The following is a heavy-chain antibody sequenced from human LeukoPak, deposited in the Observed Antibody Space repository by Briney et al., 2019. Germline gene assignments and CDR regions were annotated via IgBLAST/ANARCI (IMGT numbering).Heavy chain of an antibody. CDR2: INPNSGGT. Sequence: ASVKVSCKASGYTFTGYYMHWVRQAPGQGLEWMGWINPNSGGTNYAQKFQGRVTMTRDTSISTAYMELSRLRSDDTAVYYCARGYWSGSVQYYYYYYMDVWGKGTTVAVSS. V-gene: IGHV1-2*02. J-gene: IGHJ6*03. CDR3: ARGYWSGSVQYYYYYYMDV. CDR1: GYTFTGYY. D-gene: IGHD3/OR15-3a*01.